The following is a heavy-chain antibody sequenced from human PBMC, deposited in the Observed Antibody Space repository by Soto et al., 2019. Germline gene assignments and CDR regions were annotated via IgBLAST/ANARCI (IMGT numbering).Heavy chain of an antibody. CDR2: ISWNSGSI. Sequence: GGSLRLSCAASGFTFDDYAMHWVRQAPGKGLEWVSGISWNSGSIGYADSVKGRFTISRDNAKNSLYLQMNSLKAEDTALYYCVKAGYSRSGICYSYGMDVWGQGTTVTVSS. CDR1: GFTFDDYA. J-gene: IGHJ6*02. D-gene: IGHD5-18*01. V-gene: IGHV3-9*01. CDR3: VKAGYSRSGICYSYGMDV.